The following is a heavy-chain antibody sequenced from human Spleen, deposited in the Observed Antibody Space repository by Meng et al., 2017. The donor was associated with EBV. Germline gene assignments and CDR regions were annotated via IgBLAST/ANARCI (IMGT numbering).Heavy chain of an antibody. CDR2: VYWDDDR. CDR1: GFSLATVGVG. V-gene: IGHV2-5*02. D-gene: IGHD4-17*01. CDR3: AHSPAFNGDFFFDS. J-gene: IGHJ4*02. Sequence: IPLKVSCPTLVKPPQTLTLTCTFSGFSLATVGVGVGWIRQPPGKALEWLALVYWDDDRHYSPSLHSRLTVTKDTSDNRVVLTMTNMAPVDTATYFCAHSPAFNGDFFFDSWGPGTVVTVSS.